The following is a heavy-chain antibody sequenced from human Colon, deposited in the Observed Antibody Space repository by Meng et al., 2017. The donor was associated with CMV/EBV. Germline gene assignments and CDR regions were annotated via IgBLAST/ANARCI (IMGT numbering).Heavy chain of an antibody. J-gene: IGHJ6*02. CDR2: IWYDGSNK. Sequence: GESLKISCAASGFTFSSYGMHWVRQAPGKGLEWVAVIWYDGSNKYYADSVKGRFTISRDNSKNTLYLQMNSLRAEDTAAYYCASIKGRRSYGMDVWGQGTTVTVSS. V-gene: IGHV3-33*01. D-gene: IGHD3-16*01. CDR1: GFTFSSYG. CDR3: ASIKGRRSYGMDV.